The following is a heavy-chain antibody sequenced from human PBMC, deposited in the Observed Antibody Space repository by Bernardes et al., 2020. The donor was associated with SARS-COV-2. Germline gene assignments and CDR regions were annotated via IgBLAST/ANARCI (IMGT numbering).Heavy chain of an antibody. CDR3: ARSQDSDAWFRDGFDY. Sequence: GGSLRLSRAASGFTFRTYSMSWVRQAPGTGLEWVSSISSSSGYIYYADSVKGRFTISRDHGKNSLYLQMNSLRAEDTAVYYCARSQDSDAWFRDGFDYWGQGTLVTVSS. D-gene: IGHD3-10*01. J-gene: IGHJ4*02. V-gene: IGHV3-21*01. CDR2: ISSSSGYI. CDR1: GFTFRTYS.